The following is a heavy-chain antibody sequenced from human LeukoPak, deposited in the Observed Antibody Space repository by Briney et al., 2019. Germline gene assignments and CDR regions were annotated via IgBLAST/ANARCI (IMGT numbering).Heavy chain of an antibody. D-gene: IGHD2-2*01. Sequence: GGSLRLSCAASGFTFSDYYMSWIRQAPGKGLEWVSYISSSGSTIYYADSVEGRFTISRDNAKNSLYLQMNSLRAEDTAVYYCARDPTAALGRVYYYYGMDVWGQGTTVTVSS. CDR3: ARDPTAALGRVYYYYGMDV. CDR1: GFTFSDYY. V-gene: IGHV3-11*01. CDR2: ISSSGSTI. J-gene: IGHJ6*02.